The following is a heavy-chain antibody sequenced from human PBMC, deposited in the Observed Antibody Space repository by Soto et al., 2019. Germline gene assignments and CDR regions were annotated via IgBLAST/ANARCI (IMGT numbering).Heavy chain of an antibody. J-gene: IGHJ4*02. V-gene: IGHV3-33*01. CDR2: IWYDGSNE. D-gene: IGHD6-19*01. CDR1: GFTFSSYG. CDR3: ARDRRGSGGYDYFEY. Sequence: QVQLVESGGGVVQPGRSLRLSCAASGFTFSSYGMHWVRQAPGKGLEWVAVIWYDGSNENYADSVKGRFTISRDNSKNTLYLQMHSLRAEDTALYYCARDRRGSGGYDYFEYWGQGTLVTVSS.